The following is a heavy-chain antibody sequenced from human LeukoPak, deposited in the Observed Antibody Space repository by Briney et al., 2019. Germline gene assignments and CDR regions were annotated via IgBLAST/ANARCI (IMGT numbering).Heavy chain of an antibody. CDR2: IYYSGNT. J-gene: IGHJ4*02. CDR3: ARPRLLYGSGPILV. V-gene: IGHV4-39*01. CDR1: GVSISSSNSY. D-gene: IGHD3-10*01. Sequence: SETLSLTCTVSGVSISSSNSYWGWIRQPPGKGLEWVGSIYYSGNTYYNASLKSQVSIPIDTSKNQFSLRLTSVTAADTAVYYCARPRLLYGSGPILVWGQGNLVTVSS.